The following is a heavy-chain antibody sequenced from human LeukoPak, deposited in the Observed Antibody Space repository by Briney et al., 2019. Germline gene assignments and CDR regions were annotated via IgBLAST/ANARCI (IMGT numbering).Heavy chain of an antibody. V-gene: IGHV3-23*01. D-gene: IGHD2-21*01. Sequence: GGTLRLSCAACGFTFSSYGMSWVRQAPGKGLEWVSAISGSGGSTYYADSVKGRFTISRDNSKNTLYLQMNSLRAEDTAVYYCAKIIHAFDIWGQGTMVTVSS. CDR2: ISGSGGST. CDR3: AKIIHAFDI. J-gene: IGHJ3*02. CDR1: GFTFSSYG.